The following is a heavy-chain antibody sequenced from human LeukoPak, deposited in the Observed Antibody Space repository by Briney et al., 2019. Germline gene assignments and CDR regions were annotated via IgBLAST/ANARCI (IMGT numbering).Heavy chain of an antibody. CDR1: GYTLTELS. CDR3: AMRMVRGVITPDAFDI. V-gene: IGHV1-24*01. J-gene: IGHJ3*02. CDR2: FDPEDGET. D-gene: IGHD3-10*01. Sequence: ASVKVSCKVSGYTLTELSMHWVRQAPGKGLEWMGGFDPEDGETIYAQKFQGRVTMTEDTSTDTAYMELSSLRSEDTAVYYCAMRMVRGVITPDAFDIWGQGTMVTVSS.